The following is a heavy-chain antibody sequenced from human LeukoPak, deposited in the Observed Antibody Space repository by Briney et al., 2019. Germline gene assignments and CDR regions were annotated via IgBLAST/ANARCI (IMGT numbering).Heavy chain of an antibody. CDR1: GFTFGDYA. V-gene: IGHV3-49*04. J-gene: IGHJ5*02. Sequence: GGSLRLSCTASGFTFGDYAMSWVRQAPGKGLEWVGFIRSKAYGGTTEYAASVNGRFTISRDDSKNIAYLQMNSLKTEDTAVYYCTRHTSTVTSLWFDPCGQGTLVTVSS. CDR3: TRHTSTVTSLWFDP. CDR2: IRSKAYGGTT. D-gene: IGHD4-17*01.